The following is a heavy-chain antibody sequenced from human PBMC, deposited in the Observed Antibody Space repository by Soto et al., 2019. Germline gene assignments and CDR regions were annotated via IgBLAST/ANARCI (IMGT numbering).Heavy chain of an antibody. J-gene: IGHJ6*02. V-gene: IGHV3-53*01. CDR3: ARDPGGYPLDYYYYYGMDV. CDR2: IYSGGST. Sequence: PGGSLRLSCAASGFTVSSNYMSWVRQAPGKGLEWVSVIYSGGSTYYADSVKGRFTISRDNSKNTLYLQMNSLRAEDTAVHYCARDPGGYPLDYYYYYGMDVWGQGTTVTVSS. CDR1: GFTVSSNY. D-gene: IGHD3-22*01.